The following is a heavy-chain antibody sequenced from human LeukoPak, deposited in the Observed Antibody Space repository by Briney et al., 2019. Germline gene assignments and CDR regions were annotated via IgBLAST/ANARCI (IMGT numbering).Heavy chain of an antibody. CDR3: ARRVYCSSSSCSHFDY. V-gene: IGHV1-46*01. CDR2: INPNGGST. Sequence: ASVKVSCKASGYTFTTYYMHWVRQAPGQGLEWMGIINPNGGSTTYAQKFQGRVTMTRDTSTSTVYMELSSLGSEDTAVYFCARRVYCSSSSCSHFDYWGQGTRVTVSS. CDR1: GYTFTTYY. D-gene: IGHD2-2*01. J-gene: IGHJ4*02.